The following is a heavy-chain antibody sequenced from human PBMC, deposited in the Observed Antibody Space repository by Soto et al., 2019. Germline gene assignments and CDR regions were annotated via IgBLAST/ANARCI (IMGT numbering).Heavy chain of an antibody. CDR1: GGSFSGYY. CDR2: INHSGSI. D-gene: IGHD6-19*01. Sequence: SETLSLTCAVYGGSFSGYYWSWIRQPPGKGLEWIGEINHSGSINYSPSLKSRVTMSVDTSKNQFSLKLSSVTAADTAVYYCARHGGGSSGWLRAGYYGMDVWGQGTTVTVSS. CDR3: ARHGGGSSGWLRAGYYGMDV. V-gene: IGHV4-34*01. J-gene: IGHJ6*02.